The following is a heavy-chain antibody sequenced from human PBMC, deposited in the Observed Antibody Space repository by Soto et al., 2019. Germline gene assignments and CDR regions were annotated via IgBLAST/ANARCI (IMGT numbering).Heavy chain of an antibody. Sequence: QVQLVQSGAAVKKPGSSVKVSCKASGGTISRYSITWVRKAPGHRLEWLGRVIPIFGIPNYAQKFHGRVTINADESTSTAYMELSSLRSDDTAVYYCAREDRDRETGLVPAAIDGMDVWGQGTTVTVSS. CDR3: AREDRDRETGLVPAAIDGMDV. CDR1: GGTISRYS. CDR2: VIPIFGIP. V-gene: IGHV1-69*08. D-gene: IGHD2-2*01. J-gene: IGHJ6*02.